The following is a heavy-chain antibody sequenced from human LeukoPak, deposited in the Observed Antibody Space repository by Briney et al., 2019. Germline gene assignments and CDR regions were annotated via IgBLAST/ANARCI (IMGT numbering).Heavy chain of an antibody. CDR3: ARGSFWFDP. Sequence: SETLSLTCTVSGGSISTYYWSWIRRPPGKGLEWIAYIHASGPTNYNPSLKSRITISVDTSKNQFSLKLTSVTAADTAVYYCARGSFWFDPWGQGTLVTVSS. CDR2: IHASGPT. CDR1: GGSISTYY. V-gene: IGHV4-59*13. J-gene: IGHJ5*02.